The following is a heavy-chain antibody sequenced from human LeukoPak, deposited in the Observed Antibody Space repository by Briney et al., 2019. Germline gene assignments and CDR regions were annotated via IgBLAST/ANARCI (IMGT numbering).Heavy chain of an antibody. Sequence: GASVKVSCKAPGYTFTTYDINGVRQATGQGLEWMGWMNPNSGNTGYATKFQGRVTMTRNTSMSTAYMELNSLRSEDTAVYYCARANYYGSGKKDLDYWGQGTLVTVSS. D-gene: IGHD3-10*01. V-gene: IGHV1-8*01. J-gene: IGHJ4*02. CDR1: GYTFTTYD. CDR2: MNPNSGNT. CDR3: ARANYYGSGKKDLDY.